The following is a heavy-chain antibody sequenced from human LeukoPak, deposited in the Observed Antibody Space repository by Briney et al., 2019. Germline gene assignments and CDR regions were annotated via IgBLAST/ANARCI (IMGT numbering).Heavy chain of an antibody. D-gene: IGHD6-19*01. CDR2: ISGSGGNT. Sequence: GGSLRLSCAASGFTFSSYSMTWVRLAPGKGLEWVSVISGSGGNTVYADSVKGRFTLSRDNSKNTLYLQMNSLRAEDTAVYYCAKPSVSGTGRSWFDAWGQGTLVTVSS. V-gene: IGHV3-23*01. CDR1: GFTFSSYS. CDR3: AKPSVSGTGRSWFDA. J-gene: IGHJ5*02.